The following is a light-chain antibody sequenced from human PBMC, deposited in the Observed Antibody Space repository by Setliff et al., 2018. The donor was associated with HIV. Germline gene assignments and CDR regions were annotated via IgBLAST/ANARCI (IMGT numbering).Light chain of an antibody. CDR2: DVS. Sequence: QSVLTQPRPVSGSPGQSVTISCTGTSSDVGGYNYVSWYQRHPGKAPKLMIYDVSERPSGVPDRFSGSKSANTASLTISGLQAEDEADYYCCSYAGSYTFYVFGTGTKVTVL. V-gene: IGLV2-11*01. J-gene: IGLJ1*01. CDR3: CSYAGSYTFYV. CDR1: SSDVGGYNY.